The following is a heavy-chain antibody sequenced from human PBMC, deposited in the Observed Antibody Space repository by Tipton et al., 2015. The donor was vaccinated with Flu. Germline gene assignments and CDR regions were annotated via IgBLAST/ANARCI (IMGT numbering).Heavy chain of an antibody. J-gene: IGHJ6*03. CDR3: ARLTIFGVAIIGNYYYYMDV. CDR1: GGSFSGYY. Sequence: TLSLTCAVYGGSFSGYYWSWIRQPPGKGLEWIGEINHSGSTNYNPSLKSRVTISVDTSKNQFSLKLSSVTAADTAAYYCARLTIFGVAIIGNYYYYMDVWGKGTTVTVSS. D-gene: IGHD3-3*01. V-gene: IGHV4-34*01. CDR2: INHSGST.